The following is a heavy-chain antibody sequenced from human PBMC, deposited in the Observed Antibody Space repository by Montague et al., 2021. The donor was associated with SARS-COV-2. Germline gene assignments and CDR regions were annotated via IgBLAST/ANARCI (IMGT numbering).Heavy chain of an antibody. D-gene: IGHD6-19*01. V-gene: IGHV4-61*02. CDR3: ARDIAVAGLFDY. CDR2: ISISGST. CDR1: GGSISSGSYY. J-gene: IGHJ4*02. Sequence: TLSLTCTVSGGSISSGSYYWSWIRQPAGKGLEWIGRISISGSTNYNPSLKSRVTISVDTSKNQFSLKLSSVTAADTVVYYCARDIAVAGLFDYWGQGTLVAVFS.